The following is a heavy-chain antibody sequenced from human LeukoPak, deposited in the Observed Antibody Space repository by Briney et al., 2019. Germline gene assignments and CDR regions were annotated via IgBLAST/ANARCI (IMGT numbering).Heavy chain of an antibody. Sequence: GGSLRLSCAPSGFTFSSYGMHWVRQAPDKGLEWVAFIRYDGSNKYYADSVKGRFTISRDNSKNTLYLQMNSLRAEDTAVYYCARDYSALYWYFDLWGRGTLVTVSS. J-gene: IGHJ2*01. D-gene: IGHD2-15*01. CDR1: GFTFSSYG. V-gene: IGHV3-30*02. CDR2: IRYDGSNK. CDR3: ARDYSALYWYFDL.